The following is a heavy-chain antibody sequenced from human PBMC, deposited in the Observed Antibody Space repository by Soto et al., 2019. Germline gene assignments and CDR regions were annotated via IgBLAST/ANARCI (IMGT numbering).Heavy chain of an antibody. CDR1: GGSISSGDYY. CDR3: ARSRITIFGVGIFDY. CDR2: IYYSGST. D-gene: IGHD3-3*01. V-gene: IGHV4-30-4*01. J-gene: IGHJ4*02. Sequence: SETLSLTCTVSGGSISSGDYYWSWIRQPPGKGLEWIGYIYYSGSTYYNPSLKSRVTISVDTSKNQFSLKLSSVTAADTAVYYCARSRITIFGVGIFDYWGQGTLVTVS.